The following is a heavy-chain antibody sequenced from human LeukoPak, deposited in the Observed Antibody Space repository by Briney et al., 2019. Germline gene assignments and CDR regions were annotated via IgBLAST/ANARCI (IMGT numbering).Heavy chain of an antibody. Sequence: GGSLRLSCAASGFTFSNYAMSWVRQTPGKGLQWISVISGSGRTTEYADSVKGRFTISRDNSKNTLSLQMNSLRVEDTAIYYCVKNVVVKRYIDYWGQRTLVTVSS. CDR3: VKNVVVKRYIDY. CDR1: GFTFSNYA. J-gene: IGHJ4*02. V-gene: IGHV3-23*01. CDR2: ISGSGRTT. D-gene: IGHD2-21*01.